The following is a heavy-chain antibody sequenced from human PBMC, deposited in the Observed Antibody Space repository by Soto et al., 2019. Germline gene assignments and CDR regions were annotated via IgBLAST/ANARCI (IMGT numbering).Heavy chain of an antibody. V-gene: IGHV4-30-4*01. Sequence: PSETLSLTCTVSGGSISSGDYYWSWIRQPPGKGLEWIGYIYYSGSTYYNPSLKSRVTISVDTSKNQFSLKLSSVTAADTAVYYCARVVAVAVFDYWGQGTLVTVSS. CDR3: ARVVAVAVFDY. D-gene: IGHD6-19*01. J-gene: IGHJ4*02. CDR1: GGSISSGDYY. CDR2: IYYSGST.